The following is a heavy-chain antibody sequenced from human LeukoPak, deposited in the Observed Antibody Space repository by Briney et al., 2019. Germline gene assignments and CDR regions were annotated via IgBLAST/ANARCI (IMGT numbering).Heavy chain of an antibody. CDR2: ITGSSSTI. Sequence: GGSLRLSCSASGFTFSSYSMNWVRQAPGKGLEWVSYITGSSSTIYYADSVMGRFTISRDNAKNSLYLQMNSLRDEDTAVYYCARPRGSYYRDAFDIWGQGTVVTVSS. V-gene: IGHV3-48*02. D-gene: IGHD1-26*01. J-gene: IGHJ3*02. CDR3: ARPRGSYYRDAFDI. CDR1: GFTFSSYS.